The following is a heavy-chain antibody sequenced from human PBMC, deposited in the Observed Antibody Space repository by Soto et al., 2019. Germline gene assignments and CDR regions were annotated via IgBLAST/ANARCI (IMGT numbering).Heavy chain of an antibody. J-gene: IGHJ4*02. CDR3: LQPTANFRYYFDY. CDR2: IIPIFGTA. Sequence: SVKVSCKASGGTFSSYAISWVRQAPGQGLEWMGGIIPIFGTANYAQKFQGRVTITADKSTSTAYMELSSLRSEDTAVYYCLQPTANFRYYFDYWGQGTLVTVSS. V-gene: IGHV1-69*06. CDR1: GGTFSSYA. D-gene: IGHD2-21*02.